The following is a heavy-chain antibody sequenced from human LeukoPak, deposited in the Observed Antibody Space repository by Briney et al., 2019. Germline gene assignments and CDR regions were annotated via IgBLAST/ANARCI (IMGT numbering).Heavy chain of an antibody. Sequence: ASVKVSCKASGYTFTGYYMHWVRQAPGQGLEWMGWINPNSGDTNYAQKFQGRVTMTRDTSISTAYMGLNRLRSDDTAVYYCARRGTRTWYDSWGQGTLVTVSS. J-gene: IGHJ5*01. V-gene: IGHV1-2*02. CDR2: INPNSGDT. CDR1: GYTFTGYY. CDR3: ARRGTRTWYDS.